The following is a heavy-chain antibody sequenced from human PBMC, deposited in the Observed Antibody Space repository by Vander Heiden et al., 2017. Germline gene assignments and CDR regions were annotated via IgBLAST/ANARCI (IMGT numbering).Heavy chain of an antibody. CDR1: GFTFSDHY. D-gene: IGHD3-22*01. Sequence: EVQLVESGGGLVQPGGSLRLSCAASGFTFSDHYMDWVRQAPGKGLEWVGRSRNKANSYTTEYAASVKGRFTISRDDSKNSLYLLMNSLKTEDTAMYYCASYYDSTKPEYWGQGTLVTVSS. CDR3: ASYYDSTKPEY. J-gene: IGHJ4*02. CDR2: SRNKANSYTT. V-gene: IGHV3-72*01.